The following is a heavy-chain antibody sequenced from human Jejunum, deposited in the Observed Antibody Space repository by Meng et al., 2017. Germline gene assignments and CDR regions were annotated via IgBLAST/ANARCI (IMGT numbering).Heavy chain of an antibody. Sequence: GPGLAALSGTLCLTGAVSGASIRSGYWWSGVRQPPGKGLEWIGEIHHGGDTNYNPSLKSRVTISVDKSNNQYSLRLTSVTAADTAMYYCARNGAYSTDHWGQGTLVTVSS. CDR2: IHHGGDT. J-gene: IGHJ4*02. V-gene: IGHV4-4*02. D-gene: IGHD2-15*01. CDR1: GASIRSGYW. CDR3: ARNGAYSTDH.